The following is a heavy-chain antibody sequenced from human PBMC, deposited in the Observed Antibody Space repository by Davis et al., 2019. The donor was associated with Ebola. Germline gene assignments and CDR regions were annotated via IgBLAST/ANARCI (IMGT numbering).Heavy chain of an antibody. V-gene: IGHV1-69*13. CDR1: GGTFSSYA. CDR3: ARRSRGYYFDY. CDR2: IIPIFGTA. J-gene: IGHJ4*02. Sequence: AASVKVSCKASGGTFSSYAISWVRQAPGQGLEWMGGIIPIFGTANYAQKFQGRVTITADESTSTAYMELSSLRSDDTAVYYCARRSRGYYFDYWGQGTLVTVSS.